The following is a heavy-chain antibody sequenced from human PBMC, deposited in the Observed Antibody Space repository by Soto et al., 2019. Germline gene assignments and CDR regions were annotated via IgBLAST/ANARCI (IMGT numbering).Heavy chain of an antibody. CDR1: GFSFSYAW. D-gene: IGHD2-15*01. V-gene: IGHV3-15*01. J-gene: IGHJ6*02. CDR2: VKSKTDGGTT. Sequence: EVQLVESGGGLVKPGGSLRLSCAASGFSFSYAWMSWVRQAPGKGLEWVGRVKSKTDGGTTDYAAPVKGRFTISRDDSKTTLYLQMNSLKTEDTAVYYCTTDCSGGSCSPGAYYYYYGMDVWGQGTTVTVSS. CDR3: TTDCSGGSCSPGAYYYYYGMDV.